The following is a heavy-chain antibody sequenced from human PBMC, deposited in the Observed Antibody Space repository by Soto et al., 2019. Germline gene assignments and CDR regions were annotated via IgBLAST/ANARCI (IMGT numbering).Heavy chain of an antibody. Sequence: QVQLVESGGGVVQPGRSLKLSCTASGFTFSTYAMHWVRQAPGKGLEWVAVIWYDGSNKYYADSVKGRFTVSRDNSKNTLYLQMSSLRADDTAVYFCAREASTSGWYWFDPWGQGTLFSVSS. CDR1: GFTFSTYA. CDR3: AREASTSGWYWFDP. CDR2: IWYDGSNK. J-gene: IGHJ5*02. V-gene: IGHV3-33*01. D-gene: IGHD6-19*01.